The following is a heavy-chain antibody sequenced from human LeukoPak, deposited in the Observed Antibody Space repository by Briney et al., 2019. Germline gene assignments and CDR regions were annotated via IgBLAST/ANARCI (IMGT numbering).Heavy chain of an antibody. CDR1: GYTFTSYY. D-gene: IGHD2-2*01. CDR2: INPSVGST. V-gene: IGHV1-46*01. Sequence: GASVKVSCKASGYTFTSYYMHWVRQAPGQGLEWMGIINPSVGSTSYAQKFQGRVTMTRDTSTSTVYMELSSLRSEDTAVYYCARDTPSSDCSSTSCSQGEYYYYYYGMDVWGQGTTVTVSS. CDR3: ARDTPSSDCSSTSCSQGEYYYYYYGMDV. J-gene: IGHJ6*02.